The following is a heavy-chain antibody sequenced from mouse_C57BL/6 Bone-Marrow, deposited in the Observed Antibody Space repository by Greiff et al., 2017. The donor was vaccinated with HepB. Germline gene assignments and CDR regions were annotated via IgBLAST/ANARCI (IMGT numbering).Heavy chain of an antibody. CDR2: IHPNSGST. J-gene: IGHJ3*01. Sequence: QVQLQQPGAELVKPGASVKLSCKASGYTFTSYWMHWVKQRPGQGLEWIGMIHPNSGSTNYNEKFKSKATLTVDKSSSTAYMQLRSLTSEDSAVYYCARYYYGSRAWFAYWGQGTLVTVSA. V-gene: IGHV1-64*01. CDR1: GYTFTSYW. D-gene: IGHD1-1*01. CDR3: ARYYYGSRAWFAY.